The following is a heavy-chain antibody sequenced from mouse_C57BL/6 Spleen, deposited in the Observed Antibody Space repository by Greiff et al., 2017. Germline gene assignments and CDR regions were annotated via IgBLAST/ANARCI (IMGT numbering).Heavy chain of an antibody. Sequence: VQLQQPGAELVKPGASVKLSCKASGYTFTSYWMQWVKQRPGQGLEWIGEIDPSDSYTNYNQKFKGKATLTVDTSSSTAYMQLSSLTSEDSAVYYCAIYGSSPLAMDYWGQGTSVTVSS. D-gene: IGHD1-1*01. CDR3: AIYGSSPLAMDY. V-gene: IGHV1-50*01. CDR2: IDPSDSYT. CDR1: GYTFTSYW. J-gene: IGHJ4*01.